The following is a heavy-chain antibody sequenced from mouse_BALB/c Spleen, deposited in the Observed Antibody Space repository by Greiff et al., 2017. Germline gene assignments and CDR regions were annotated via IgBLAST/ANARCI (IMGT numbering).Heavy chain of an antibody. CDR3: TREGTVSYAMDD. CDR2: IYPGSGST. Sequence: LQQPGSELVRPGASVKLSCKASGYTFTSYWMHWVKQRPGQGLEWIGNIYPGSGSTNYDEKFKSKATLTVDTSSSTAYMQLSSLTSEDSAVYSCTREGTVSYAMDDGGQGTSVTVSS. V-gene: IGHV1S22*01. J-gene: IGHJ4*01. D-gene: IGHD4-1*01. CDR1: GYTFTSYW.